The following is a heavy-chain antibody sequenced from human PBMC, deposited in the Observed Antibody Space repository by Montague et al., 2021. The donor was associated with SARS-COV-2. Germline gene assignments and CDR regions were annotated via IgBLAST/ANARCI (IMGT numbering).Heavy chain of an antibody. CDR2: MSAGGNTR. V-gene: IGHV3-48*03. D-gene: IGHD5-18*01. CDR3: AVYTAVV. J-gene: IGHJ3*01. CDR1: GFNFSTYN. Sequence: LRPSCSGTGFNFSTYNTNWGRQAPGKGLEWISHMSAGGNTRYYADSVKGRFTVSRDNAKNSLYLQMDSLRAEDTAVYYCAVYTAVVLGQGTMVTVSS.